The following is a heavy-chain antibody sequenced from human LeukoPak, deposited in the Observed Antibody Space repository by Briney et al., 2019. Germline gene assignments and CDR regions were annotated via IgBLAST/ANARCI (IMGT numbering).Heavy chain of an antibody. CDR3: ARLIWELLIDY. D-gene: IGHD1-26*01. Sequence: PPQTLSLTCTVSGGSISSGGYYWSWIRQHPGKGLEWIGYIYYSGSTYYNPSLKSRVTISVDTSKNQFSLKLSSVTAADTAVYYCARLIWELLIDYWGQGTLVTVSS. CDR2: IYYSGST. J-gene: IGHJ4*02. CDR1: GGSISSGGYY. V-gene: IGHV4-31*03.